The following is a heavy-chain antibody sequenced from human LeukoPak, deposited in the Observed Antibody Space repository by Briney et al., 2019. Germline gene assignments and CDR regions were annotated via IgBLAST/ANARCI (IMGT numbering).Heavy chain of an antibody. D-gene: IGHD2-15*01. CDR2: IDPSDSHA. J-gene: IGHJ4*02. CDR1: GYTFTSYW. CDR3: ARHDCSGGSRPLAY. Sequence: GESLKISCKGSGYTFTSYWITWVRQMPGKGLEWMGRIDPSDSHASYSPSLQGHVTISADKSINTAYLQWSSLKASDTAMYYCARHDCSGGSRPLAYWGQGTLVTVPS. V-gene: IGHV5-10-1*01.